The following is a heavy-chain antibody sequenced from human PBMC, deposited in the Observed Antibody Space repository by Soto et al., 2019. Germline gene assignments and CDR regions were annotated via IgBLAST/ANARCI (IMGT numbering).Heavy chain of an antibody. CDR3: ARAFGDRIYYFDY. Sequence: GGSLRLSWATSGFTVNNNYMSWVRQAPGKGLEWVSVIYASGLTYYADSVKGRFTISRDNSRNTLYLQMNSLRAEDTAVYYCARAFGDRIYYFDYWGQGTLVTVSS. D-gene: IGHD3-10*01. CDR2: IYASGLT. CDR1: GFTVNNNY. J-gene: IGHJ4*02. V-gene: IGHV3-53*01.